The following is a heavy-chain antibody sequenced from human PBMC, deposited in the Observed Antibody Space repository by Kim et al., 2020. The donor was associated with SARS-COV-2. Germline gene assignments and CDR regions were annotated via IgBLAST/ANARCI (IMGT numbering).Heavy chain of an antibody. V-gene: IGHV1-69*13. J-gene: IGHJ6*02. CDR3: ARDLWWGSGWGIVATINSGVYYYGMDV. Sequence: SVKVSCKASGGTFSSYAISWVRQAPGQGLEWMGGIIPIFGTANYAQKFQGRVTITADESTSTAYMELSSLRSEDTAVYYCARDLWWGSGWGIVATINSGVYYYGMDVWGQGTTVTVSS. CDR1: GGTFSSYA. D-gene: IGHD5-12*01. CDR2: IIPIFGTA.